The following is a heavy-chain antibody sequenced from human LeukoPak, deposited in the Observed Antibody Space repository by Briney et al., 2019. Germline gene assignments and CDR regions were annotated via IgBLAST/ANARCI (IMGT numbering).Heavy chain of an antibody. V-gene: IGHV4-4*07. Sequence: SETLSLTCTVSGGSISSYYWSWIRQPAGKGLERIGRIYTSGSTNYNPSLKSRVTMSVDTSKNQFSLKLSSVTAADTAVYYCARDQACRYDSSDNWFDAFDIWGQGTMVTVSS. CDR2: IYTSGST. D-gene: IGHD3-22*01. CDR3: ARDQACRYDSSDNWFDAFDI. CDR1: GGSISSYY. J-gene: IGHJ3*02.